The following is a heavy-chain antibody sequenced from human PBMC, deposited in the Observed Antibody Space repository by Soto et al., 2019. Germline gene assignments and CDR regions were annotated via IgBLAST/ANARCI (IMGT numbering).Heavy chain of an antibody. Sequence: SETLSLTCTVSGFSISSYYWSWIRQPPGKGLEWIGYIYYSGSTNYNPSLKSRVTISVDTSKNQFSLKLSSVTAADTAVYYCARQLYDFWSGYYRVVWFDPWGQGTLVTVSS. CDR2: IYYSGST. CDR1: GFSISSYY. V-gene: IGHV4-59*08. CDR3: ARQLYDFWSGYYRVVWFDP. D-gene: IGHD3-3*01. J-gene: IGHJ5*02.